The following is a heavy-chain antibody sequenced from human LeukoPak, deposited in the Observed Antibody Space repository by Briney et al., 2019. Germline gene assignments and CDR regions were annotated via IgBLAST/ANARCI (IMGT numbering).Heavy chain of an antibody. Sequence: GGSLRLSCAASGFTFRNYNMNWVRQAPGKGLEWISYISSDSTTIYYADSVKSRFTISRDNAKNSLSLQMNSLRAEDTAVYYCARSLLAGTGGFDFWGQGTLVTVSS. CDR1: GFTFRNYN. CDR2: ISSDSTTI. CDR3: ARSLLAGTGGFDF. D-gene: IGHD6-19*01. J-gene: IGHJ4*02. V-gene: IGHV3-48*04.